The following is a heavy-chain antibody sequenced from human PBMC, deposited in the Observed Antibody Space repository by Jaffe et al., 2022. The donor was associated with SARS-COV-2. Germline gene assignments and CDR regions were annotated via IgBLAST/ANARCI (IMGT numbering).Heavy chain of an antibody. Sequence: QVQLVESGGGLVKPGGSLRLSCAASGFTFSDYYMSWIRQAPGKGLEWVSYISSSGSTIYYADSVKGRFTISRDNAKNSLYLQMNSLRAEDTAVYYCARRGATCEYCSSTSCYHRCVGSGFDPWGQGTLVTVSS. J-gene: IGHJ5*02. CDR2: ISSSGSTI. CDR1: GFTFSDYY. V-gene: IGHV3-11*01. CDR3: ARRGATCEYCSSTSCYHRCVGSGFDP. D-gene: IGHD2-2*01.